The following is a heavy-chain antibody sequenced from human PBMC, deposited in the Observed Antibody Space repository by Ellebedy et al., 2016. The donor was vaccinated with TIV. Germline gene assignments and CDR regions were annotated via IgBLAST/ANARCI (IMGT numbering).Heavy chain of an antibody. CDR1: GITFSSHA. Sequence: GGSLRLSCVASGITFSSHAMNWVRQAPGKGLEWVGSIRSKTYGGTIEYAASVKGRFSISRDDSKSIAYLQMNSLKTEDTAEYYCTREFVLWFGGGGINYFDYWGQGTLVTVSS. V-gene: IGHV3-49*04. CDR2: IRSKTYGGTI. CDR3: TREFVLWFGGGGINYFDY. D-gene: IGHD3-10*01. J-gene: IGHJ4*02.